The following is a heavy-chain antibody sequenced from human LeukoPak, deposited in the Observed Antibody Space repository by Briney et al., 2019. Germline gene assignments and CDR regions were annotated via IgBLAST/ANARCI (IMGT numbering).Heavy chain of an antibody. Sequence: GASVKVSCKASGYTFTGYYMHWVRQAPGQGLEWMGRINPNSGGTNYAQKFQGRVIMTRHTSISTAYMELSRLRSDDTAVYYCARDVSGDNWFDPWGQGTLVTVSS. V-gene: IGHV1-2*06. CDR3: ARDVSGDNWFDP. CDR1: GYTFTGYY. J-gene: IGHJ5*02. D-gene: IGHD3-10*01. CDR2: INPNSGGT.